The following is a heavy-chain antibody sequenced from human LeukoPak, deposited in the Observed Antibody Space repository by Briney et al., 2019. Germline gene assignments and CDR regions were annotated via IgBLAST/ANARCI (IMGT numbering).Heavy chain of an antibody. Sequence: ASVKVSCKVSGTTVTDYYVHWVRQAPGQGLEWMGWINPNSGGTNLAQRFQGRVTMTTDASISTAYMELSSLRSDDTALYYCAKGRGSIMIRGVITNYFHLWGRGTLVTVSS. V-gene: IGHV1-2*02. CDR2: INPNSGGT. J-gene: IGHJ2*01. D-gene: IGHD3-10*01. CDR1: GTTVTDYY. CDR3: AKGRGSIMIRGVITNYFHL.